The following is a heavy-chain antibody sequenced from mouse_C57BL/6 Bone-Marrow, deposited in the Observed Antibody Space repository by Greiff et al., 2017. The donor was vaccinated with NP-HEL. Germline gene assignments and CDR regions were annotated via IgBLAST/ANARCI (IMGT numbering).Heavy chain of an antibody. D-gene: IGHD1-1*01. Sequence: DVQLVESGPELVKPGASVKIPCKASGYTFTDYNMDWVKQSHGKSLEWIGDINPNNGGTIYNQKFKGKATLTVDKSSSTAYMELRSLTSEDTAVYYCARSRATVVAPFDYWGQGTTLTVSS. CDR1: GYTFTDYN. CDR2: INPNNGGT. V-gene: IGHV1-18*01. J-gene: IGHJ2*01. CDR3: ARSRATVVAPFDY.